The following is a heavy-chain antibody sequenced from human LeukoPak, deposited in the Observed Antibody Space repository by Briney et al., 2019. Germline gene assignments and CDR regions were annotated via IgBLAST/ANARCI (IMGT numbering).Heavy chain of an antibody. Sequence: GASVKVSCKGSGYTFTAYDIIWVRQAPGQGLEWVGLISAYTGRTEYAQKFQGRVIMTTDSATSTAYMELRSLRSDDTGVYYCARDEFGRIGVGVYWGQGTPVTVSA. D-gene: IGHD1-26*01. CDR1: GYTFTAYD. CDR2: ISAYTGRT. CDR3: ARDEFGRIGVGVY. J-gene: IGHJ4*02. V-gene: IGHV1-18*01.